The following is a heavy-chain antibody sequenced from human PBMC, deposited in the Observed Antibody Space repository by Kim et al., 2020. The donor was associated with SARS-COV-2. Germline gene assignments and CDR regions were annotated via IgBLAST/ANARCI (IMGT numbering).Heavy chain of an antibody. CDR2: IYYSGST. CDR1: GGSVSSGTYY. D-gene: IGHD3-9*01. J-gene: IGHJ6*02. Sequence: SETLSLTCTVSGGSVSSGTYYWSWIRQPPGKGLEWIGYIYYSGSTNYNPSLKSRVTISVDTSKNQFSLKLSSVTAADTAVYYCARDYSQRYFDWSYYYYGMDVWGQGTTVTVSS. V-gene: IGHV4-61*01. CDR3: ARDYSQRYFDWSYYYYGMDV.